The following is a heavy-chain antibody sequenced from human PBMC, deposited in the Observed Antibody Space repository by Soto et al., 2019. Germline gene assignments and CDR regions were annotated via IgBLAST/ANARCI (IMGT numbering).Heavy chain of an antibody. CDR3: ARDLEDAGYYYYYGMDV. CDR2: ISYDGSNK. CDR1: GFTFSSYA. J-gene: IGHJ6*02. V-gene: IGHV3-30-3*01. Sequence: QVQLVESGGGVVQPGRSLRLSCAASGFTFSSYAMHWVRQAPGKGLEWVAVISYDGSNKYYADSVKGRFTISRDNSKNTRYLQMNSLEAEDTAVYYCARDLEDAGYYYYYGMDVWGQGTTVTVSS. D-gene: IGHD1-1*01.